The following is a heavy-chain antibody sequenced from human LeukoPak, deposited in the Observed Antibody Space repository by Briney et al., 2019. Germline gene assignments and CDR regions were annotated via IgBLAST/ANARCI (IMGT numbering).Heavy chain of an antibody. D-gene: IGHD1-26*01. CDR3: ATDPTGWAPIVRATGVYFDY. V-gene: IGHV3-11*06. CDR1: GFTFSNYY. CDR2: ISSSSSYI. Sequence: GGSLSLSCAASGFTFSNYYMSWIRQAPWKGLEWVSSISSSSSYINYADSVKGRFTIPRDNAKKSLYPQMNSLRAESTAVYYCATDPTGWAPIVRATGVYFDYWGHGTLVTASS. J-gene: IGHJ4*01.